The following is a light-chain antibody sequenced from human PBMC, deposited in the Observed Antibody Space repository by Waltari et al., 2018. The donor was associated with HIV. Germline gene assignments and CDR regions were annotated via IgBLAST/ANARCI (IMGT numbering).Light chain of an antibody. CDR3: QQYNSYSGIT. CDR1: QSISSC. V-gene: IGKV1-5*03. Sequence: DIQMTQSPSTLSASVGDRGTITCRACQSISSCFAWYQQKPGKAPKLLIYKASSLESGVPSRFSGSGSGTEFTLTISSLQPDDFATYYCQQYNSYSGITFGGGTKVEIK. CDR2: KAS. J-gene: IGKJ4*01.